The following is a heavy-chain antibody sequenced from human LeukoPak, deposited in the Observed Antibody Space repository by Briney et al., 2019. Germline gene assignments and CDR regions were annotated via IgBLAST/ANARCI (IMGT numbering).Heavy chain of an antibody. CDR3: ARVGTSVVTNAFDI. CDR1: GFTFSTHS. Sequence: GGSLRLSCAASGFTFSTHSMNWVRQAPGKGLEWVSSITDTSHIYDADSVKGRFTISRDNSKNTLYLQMNSLRAEDTAVYYCARVGTSVVTNAFDIWGQGTMVTVSS. J-gene: IGHJ3*02. V-gene: IGHV3-21*04. CDR2: ITDTSHI. D-gene: IGHD3-22*01.